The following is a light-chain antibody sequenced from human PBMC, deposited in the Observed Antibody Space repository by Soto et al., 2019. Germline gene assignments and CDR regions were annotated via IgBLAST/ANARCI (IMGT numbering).Light chain of an antibody. CDR3: QQYNNWPIT. J-gene: IGKJ5*01. CDR2: GAS. Sequence: EIVMTQSPATLSVSPGERATLSCRASQSVSSNLAWYHQKPGQAPRLLIYGASTRATGIPARFSGSGSGTEFTLTISSLQSEDFAVYYCQQYNNWPITFGPGTRLEIK. V-gene: IGKV3-15*01. CDR1: QSVSSN.